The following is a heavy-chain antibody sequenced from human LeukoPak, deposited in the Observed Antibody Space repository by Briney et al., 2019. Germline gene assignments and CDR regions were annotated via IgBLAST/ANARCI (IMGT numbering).Heavy chain of an antibody. CDR3: ARGGPYSYGDDYFDY. J-gene: IGHJ4*02. CDR1: GYTFTSYD. V-gene: IGHV1-8*01. Sequence: ASVKVSCKASGYTFTSYDINWVRQATGQGLEWMGWMNPNSGNTGYAQKFRGRVTMTRNTSISTAYMELSSLRSEDTAVYYCARGGPYSYGDDYFDYWGQGTLVTVSS. CDR2: MNPNSGNT. D-gene: IGHD5-18*01.